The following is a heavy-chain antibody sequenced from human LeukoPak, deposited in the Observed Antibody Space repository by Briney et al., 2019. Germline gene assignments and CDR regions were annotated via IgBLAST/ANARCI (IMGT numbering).Heavy chain of an antibody. CDR3: AKPLHYDSSPHGGY. CDR1: GFTFSSYA. J-gene: IGHJ4*02. CDR2: ISGSGGST. V-gene: IGHV3-23*01. D-gene: IGHD3-22*01. Sequence: GGSLRLSCAASGFTFSSYAMSWVRQAPGKGPEWVSAISGSGGSTYYADSVKGRFTISRDNSKNTLYLQLNSLRADDTAVYYCAKPLHYDSSPHGGYWGQGTLVTVSS.